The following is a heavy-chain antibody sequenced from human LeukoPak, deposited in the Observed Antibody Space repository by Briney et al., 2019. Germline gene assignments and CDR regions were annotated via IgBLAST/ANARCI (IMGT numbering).Heavy chain of an antibody. J-gene: IGHJ4*02. CDR1: GYTLTELS. V-gene: IGHV1-24*01. CDR2: FDPEDGET. Sequence: ASVKVSCKVSGYTLTELSMHWVRQAPGKGLEWMGGFDPEDGETIYAQKFQGRVTMTEDTSTDTAYVELSSLRSEDTAVYYCAKDLTAMVNQGFDYWGQGTLVTVSS. D-gene: IGHD5-18*01. CDR3: AKDLTAMVNQGFDY.